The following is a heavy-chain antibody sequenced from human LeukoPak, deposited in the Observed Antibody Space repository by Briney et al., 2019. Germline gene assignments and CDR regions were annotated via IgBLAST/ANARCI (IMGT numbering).Heavy chain of an antibody. J-gene: IGHJ5*02. D-gene: IGHD4-17*01. CDR1: GYTFTSYG. V-gene: IGHV1-18*01. CDR3: ARDSYGDYVWWFDP. Sequence: ASVKVSCKASGYTFTSYGISWVRQAPGQGLEWMGWISAYNGNTNYAQKLQGRVTMTTDTSTSTAYMELRSLRSDDTAVYYCARDSYGDYVWWFDPWGQGTLVTVSS. CDR2: ISAYNGNT.